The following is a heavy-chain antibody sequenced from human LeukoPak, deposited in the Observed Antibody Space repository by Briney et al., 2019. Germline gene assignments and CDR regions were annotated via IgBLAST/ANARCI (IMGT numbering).Heavy chain of an antibody. CDR3: ARDSVGLHDAFDI. J-gene: IGHJ3*02. CDR2: INPDSGGT. CDR1: GYTFTDYY. Sequence: ASVKVSCKASGYTFTDYYMHWVRQAPGQGLEWMGWINPDSGGTNYAQKFQGRVTMTRDTSISTAYMELSRLTSDDTAVYYCARDSVGLHDAFDIWGQGTMVTVSS. V-gene: IGHV1-2*02.